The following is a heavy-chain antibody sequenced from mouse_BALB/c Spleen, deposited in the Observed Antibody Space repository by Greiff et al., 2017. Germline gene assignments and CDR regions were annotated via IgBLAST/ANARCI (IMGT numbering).Heavy chain of an antibody. CDR3: ARDYYGSSRGYFDV. D-gene: IGHD1-1*01. CDR2: ISSGGST. J-gene: IGHJ1*01. Sequence: EVMLVESGGGLVKPGGSLKLSCAASGFAFSSYDMSWVRQTPEKRLEWVAYISSGGSTYYPDSVKGRFTISRDNARNILYLQMSSLRSEDTAMYYCARDYYGSSRGYFDVWGAGTTVTVSS. V-gene: IGHV5-6-5*01. CDR1: GFAFSSYD.